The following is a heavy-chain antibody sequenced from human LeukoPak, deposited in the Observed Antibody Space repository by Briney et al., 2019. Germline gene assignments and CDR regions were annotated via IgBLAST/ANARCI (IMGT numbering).Heavy chain of an antibody. CDR2: IYYSGST. J-gene: IGHJ3*02. V-gene: IGHV4-38-2*02. Sequence: SETLSLTCTVSGYSISSDYYWGWIRQPPGKGLEWIGSIYYSGSTYYNPSLKSRVTISVDTSKNQFSLKLSSVTAADTAVYYCTRSNAFDIRGQGTMVTVSS. CDR1: GYSISSDYY. CDR3: TRSNAFDI.